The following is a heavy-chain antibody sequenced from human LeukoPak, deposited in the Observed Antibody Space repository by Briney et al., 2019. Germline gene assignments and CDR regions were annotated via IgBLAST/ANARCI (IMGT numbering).Heavy chain of an antibody. CDR2: LSPDGSSS. CDR3: ARVSLYDKGSFDY. CDR1: GFTFSTYW. Sequence: GGSLRLSCAASGFTFSTYWMHWVRQAPGEGLVWVSRLSPDGSSSIYADSVKGRFTVSRDNAKNTLYLQMNSLRAEDTAVYYCARVSLYDKGSFDYWGQGTLVTVSS. D-gene: IGHD3-22*01. V-gene: IGHV3-74*01. J-gene: IGHJ4*02.